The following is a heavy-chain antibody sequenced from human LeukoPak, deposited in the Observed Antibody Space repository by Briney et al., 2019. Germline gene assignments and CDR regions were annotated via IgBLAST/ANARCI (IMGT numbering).Heavy chain of an antibody. CDR1: GGSISSSSYS. Sequence: NTSETLSLTCTVSGGSISSSSYSWGWIRQPPGKGLEWIGSIYYSGSTYYNPSLKSRVTISVGTSKNQFSLKLSSVTAADTAVYYCARAHEVRSEYGDYYVAPFDYWGQGTLVTVSS. J-gene: IGHJ4*02. CDR2: IYYSGST. V-gene: IGHV4-39*07. CDR3: ARAHEVRSEYGDYYVAPFDY. D-gene: IGHD4-17*01.